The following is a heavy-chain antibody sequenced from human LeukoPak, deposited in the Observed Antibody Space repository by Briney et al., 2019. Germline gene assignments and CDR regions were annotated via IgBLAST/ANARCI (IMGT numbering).Heavy chain of an antibody. Sequence: ASVKVSCKASGYSFSNYAMHWVRQAPGQRLEWMGWINAGNGNTKYSQKFQGRVTITRDTSASTAYMELRSLRSDDTAVYYCARDEQLLPKWFDRWGQGTLVTVSS. CDR1: GYSFSNYA. D-gene: IGHD6-13*01. J-gene: IGHJ5*02. V-gene: IGHV1-3*01. CDR2: INAGNGNT. CDR3: ARDEQLLPKWFDR.